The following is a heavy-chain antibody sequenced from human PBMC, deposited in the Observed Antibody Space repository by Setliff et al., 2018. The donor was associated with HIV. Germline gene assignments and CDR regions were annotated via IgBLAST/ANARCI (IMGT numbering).Heavy chain of an antibody. CDR2: ISWDGIKT. CDR1: GFTFDDYG. Sequence: PGGSLRLSCGASGFTFDDYGMSWVRQAPGKGLEWVAGISWDGIKTTYGDSVRGRFTISRDNVEKSVYLQMNRLRNEDTARYYCARDHYLGLDYWGQGSLVTVSS. CDR3: ARDHYLGLDY. J-gene: IGHJ4*02. V-gene: IGHV3-20*04. D-gene: IGHD7-27*01.